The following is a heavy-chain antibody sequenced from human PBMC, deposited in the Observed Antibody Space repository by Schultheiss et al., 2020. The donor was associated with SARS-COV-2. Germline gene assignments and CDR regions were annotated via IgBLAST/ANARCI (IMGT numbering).Heavy chain of an antibody. Sequence: SETLSLTCTVSGGSISSYYWSWIRQPAGKGLEWIGRIYTSGNTNYNPSLKSRVTMSEDTSKNQFSLKLSSVTAADTAVYYCARVLAAAGTWFDPWGQGTLVTVSS. CDR1: GGSISSYY. D-gene: IGHD6-13*01. J-gene: IGHJ5*02. CDR2: IYTSGNT. CDR3: ARVLAAAGTWFDP. V-gene: IGHV4-4*07.